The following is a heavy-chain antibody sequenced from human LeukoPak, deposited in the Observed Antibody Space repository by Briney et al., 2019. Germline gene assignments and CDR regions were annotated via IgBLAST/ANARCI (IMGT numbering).Heavy chain of an antibody. CDR2: IIPMYGTP. CDR3: ARAHDSSGFQAY. J-gene: IGHJ4*01. CDR1: GGTFSSYA. V-gene: IGHV1-69*06. D-gene: IGHD3-22*01. Sequence: ASVKVSCKASGGTFSSYAISWVRQAPGQGLEWMGGIIPMYGTPNYAQKFQGRVTITADKSTSTAYMELSSLRYEDTAVYYCARAHDSSGFQAYWGHGTLVTVSS.